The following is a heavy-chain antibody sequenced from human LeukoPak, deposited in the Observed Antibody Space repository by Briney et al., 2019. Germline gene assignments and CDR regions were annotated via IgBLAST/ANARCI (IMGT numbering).Heavy chain of an antibody. CDR2: IYDSGST. CDR3: ARDCSGGSCYGAFDI. V-gene: IGHV4-30-4*01. J-gene: IGHJ3*02. CDR1: GGSIRSGDYY. Sequence: SETLSLTCTVSGGSIRSGDYYWSWIRQPPGKGLEWIGYIYDSGSTYYNPSLKSRITISVDTSENRFSLKLSSVTATDTAVYYCARDCSGGSCYGAFDIWGQGTMVTVSS. D-gene: IGHD2-15*01.